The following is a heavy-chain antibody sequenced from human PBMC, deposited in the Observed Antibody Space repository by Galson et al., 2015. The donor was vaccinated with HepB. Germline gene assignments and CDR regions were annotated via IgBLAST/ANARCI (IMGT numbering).Heavy chain of an antibody. CDR2: ISYDGDKT. V-gene: IGHV3-30*18. CDR3: AKGGCASGACSLDS. D-gene: IGHD2-21*02. J-gene: IGHJ4*02. Sequence: SLRLSCAASGFTFSAYAMDWVRQAPGKGLEWLAVISYDGDKTYYPDSVKGRFTISRDNANNTLNLEMNSLIDEDTAVYYCAKGGCASGACSLDSWGQGTLVTVSS. CDR1: GFTFSAYA.